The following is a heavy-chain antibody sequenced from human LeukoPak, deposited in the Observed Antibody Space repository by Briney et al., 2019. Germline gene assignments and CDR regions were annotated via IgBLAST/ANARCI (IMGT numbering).Heavy chain of an antibody. D-gene: IGHD3-16*01. CDR2: ISWNSGSI. Sequence: PGGSLRLSCAASGFTFDDYAMHWVRQAPGKGLEWVSGISWNSGSIGYADSVKGRFTISRDNAKNSLYLQMNSLRAGDTALYYCAKGPRGSPGIDYWGQGTLVTVSS. V-gene: IGHV3-9*01. CDR1: GFTFDDYA. CDR3: AKGPRGSPGIDY. J-gene: IGHJ4*02.